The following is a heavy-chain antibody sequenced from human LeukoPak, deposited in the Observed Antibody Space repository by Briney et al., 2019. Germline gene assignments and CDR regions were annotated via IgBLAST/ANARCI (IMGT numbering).Heavy chain of an antibody. CDR2: IYYSGST. CDR1: GGAISTYY. Sequence: PSETLSLTCTVSGGAISTYYWSWIRQPPGKGLEWIGYIYYSGSTNYNPSLKSRLTISVDTSKNQFSLKLRSVTAADTAVYYCAGEKVLGSGTYYNGPFDYWGQGTLVTVSS. D-gene: IGHD3-10*01. CDR3: AGEKVLGSGTYYNGPFDY. V-gene: IGHV4-59*01. J-gene: IGHJ4*02.